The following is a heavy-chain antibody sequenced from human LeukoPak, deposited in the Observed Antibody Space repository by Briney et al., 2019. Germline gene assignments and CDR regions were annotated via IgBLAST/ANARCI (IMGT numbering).Heavy chain of an antibody. CDR1: GGSVSSSDYY. CDR2: IHSNGNN. J-gene: IGHJ4*02. CDR3: AKGVTTFDS. Sequence: PSETLFLTCTVSGGSVSSSDYYWSWIRQPPGKGLEWIGYIHSNGNNNYNPSLKSRVTVSVDTSKNQFSLKLTSVTAADTAVYFCAKGVTTFDSWGQGTLVTVSS. V-gene: IGHV4-61*08. D-gene: IGHD4-17*01.